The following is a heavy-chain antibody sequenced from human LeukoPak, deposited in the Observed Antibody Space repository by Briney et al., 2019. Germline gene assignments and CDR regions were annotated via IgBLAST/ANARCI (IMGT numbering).Heavy chain of an antibody. J-gene: IGHJ4*02. CDR2: ISWNSGSI. CDR1: SLTFSNFW. D-gene: IGHD3-10*01. CDR3: AKDIYYGSGSYYKSNYFDY. V-gene: IGHV3-9*01. Sequence: GGSLRLSCAGSSLTFSNFWMTWVRQAPGKGLEWVSGISWNSGSIGYADSVKGRFTISRDNAKNSLYLQMNSLRAEDTALYYCAKDIYYGSGSYYKSNYFDYWGQGTLVTVSS.